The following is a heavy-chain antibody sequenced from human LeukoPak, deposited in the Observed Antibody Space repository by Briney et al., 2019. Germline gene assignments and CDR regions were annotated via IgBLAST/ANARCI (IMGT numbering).Heavy chain of an antibody. Sequence: GGSLRLSCAASGFSFISYGMHWVRQAPGKGLEWVGVISDDGKSKDYADSVKGRFTISRDNSKDTLYLQMNSLRAEDTAVYYCTKRPSDYGDYVTYFDYWGQGTLVTVSS. CDR3: TKRPSDYGDYVTYFDY. CDR2: ISDDGKSK. CDR1: GFSFISYG. D-gene: IGHD4-17*01. V-gene: IGHV3-30*18. J-gene: IGHJ4*02.